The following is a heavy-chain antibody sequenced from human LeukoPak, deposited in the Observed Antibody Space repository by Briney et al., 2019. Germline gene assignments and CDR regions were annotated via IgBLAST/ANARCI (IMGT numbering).Heavy chain of an antibody. V-gene: IGHV4-34*04. D-gene: IGHD5-24*01. CDR1: GGSFSGYF. CDR3: ARGWGMATTNWGY. CDR2: INHSGSA. J-gene: IGHJ4*02. Sequence: SETLSLTSAVYGGSFSGYFWTWIRQPPGKRLEWIGEINHSGSANNNPSLRSRGTVSVDTSKNQFSLRLTSVTAADTAVYYCARGWGMATTNWGYWSQGTLVTVSS.